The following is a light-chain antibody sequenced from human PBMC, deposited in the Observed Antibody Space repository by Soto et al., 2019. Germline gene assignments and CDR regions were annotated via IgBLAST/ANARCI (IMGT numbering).Light chain of an antibody. J-gene: IGKJ1*01. Sequence: EIQMTQSPSSLSASVGDSVTITCPTSQSIDRYLNWYQQKPGKAPKLLIFAASTFLSGIPSRFSGSRSGPDFTLTISSLQPEDVATYYCQQSYSSPPTFGQGTKVDI. CDR3: QQSYSSPPT. CDR1: QSIDRY. CDR2: AAS. V-gene: IGKV1-39*01.